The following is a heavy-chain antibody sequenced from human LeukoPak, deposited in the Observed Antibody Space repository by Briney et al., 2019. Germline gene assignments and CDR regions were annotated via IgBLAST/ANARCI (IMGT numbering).Heavy chain of an antibody. CDR2: ISYDGINK. CDR3: ARDFRYQLLSYRLDY. V-gene: IGHV3-30-3*01. D-gene: IGHD2-2*01. Sequence: PGGSLRLSCAASVSSYAMYWVRQAPGKGLEWVALISYDGINKYYGDSVKGRFTISRDTSKSTLYLQMNSLRTEDTAVYYCARDFRYQLLSYRLDYWGQGTLVTVSS. CDR1: VSSYA. J-gene: IGHJ4*02.